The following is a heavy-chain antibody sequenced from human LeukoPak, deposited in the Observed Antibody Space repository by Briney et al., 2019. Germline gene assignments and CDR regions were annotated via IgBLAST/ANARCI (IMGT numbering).Heavy chain of an antibody. V-gene: IGHV1-8*02. CDR2: MNPNSGNT. CDR3: ARGGYSYGYIVYYYYMDV. D-gene: IGHD5-18*01. J-gene: IGHJ6*03. CDR1: GYTFTTYV. Sequence: ASVKVSCKASGYTFTTYVINWVRQATGQGLEWMGWMNPNSGNTGYAQKFQGRVTMTRNTSISTAYMELSSLRSEDTAVYYCARGGYSYGYIVYYYYMDVWGKGTTVTISS.